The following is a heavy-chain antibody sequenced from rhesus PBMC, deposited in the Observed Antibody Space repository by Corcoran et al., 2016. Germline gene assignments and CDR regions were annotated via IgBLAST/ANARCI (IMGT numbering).Heavy chain of an antibody. CDR3: AGRGYCSSTYCSSVYYGLDS. V-gene: IGHV4-122*02. D-gene: IGHD2-15*01. CDR1: GGSISSGYYY. J-gene: IGHJ6*01. Sequence: QVQLQESGPGLVKPSETLSLTCAVSGGSISSGYYYWSWIRQLPGKGLEWIGYITYSGSTQYNPSLKSRVTISTATSKIQFSLKLSSVTAADTAVYYCAGRGYCSSTYCSSVYYGLDSWGQGVVVTVSS. CDR2: ITYSGST.